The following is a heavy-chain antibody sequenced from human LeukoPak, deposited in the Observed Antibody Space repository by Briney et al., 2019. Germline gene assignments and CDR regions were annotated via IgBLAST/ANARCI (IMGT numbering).Heavy chain of an antibody. D-gene: IGHD2-15*01. V-gene: IGHV3-48*01. CDR2: ISSSGSTI. CDR1: GFTFSSYS. Sequence: PGGSLRLSCAASGFTFSSYSMNWVRQAPGKGLEWVSYISSSGSTIYYVDSVKGRFTISRDNARNSLYLQMNSLRAEDTAVYYCARDFLEDTLWGQGTLVTVSS. J-gene: IGHJ4*02. CDR3: ARDFLEDTL.